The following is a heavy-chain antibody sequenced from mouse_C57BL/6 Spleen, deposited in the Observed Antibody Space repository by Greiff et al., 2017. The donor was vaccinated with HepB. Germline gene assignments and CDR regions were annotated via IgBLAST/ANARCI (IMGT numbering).Heavy chain of an antibody. Sequence: VMLVESGAELVRPGTSVKVSCKASGYAFTNYLIEWVKQRPGKGLEWIGVINPGSGGTNYNEKFKGKATLTADKSSSTAYMQLSSLTSEDSAVYFCARGRGFRGYYAMDYWGQGTSVTVSS. CDR3: ARGRGFRGYYAMDY. J-gene: IGHJ4*01. CDR1: GYAFTNYL. CDR2: INPGSGGT. V-gene: IGHV1-54*01.